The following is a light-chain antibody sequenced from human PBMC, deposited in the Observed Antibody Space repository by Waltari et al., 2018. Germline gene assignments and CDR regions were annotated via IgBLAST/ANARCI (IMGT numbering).Light chain of an antibody. J-gene: IGLJ3*02. CDR1: STDVEGYDT. Sequence: QSALTQPPSASGSPGTSITIPCTGISTDVEGYDTVFWYQQHPGKAPKRLIYEVTKRPSWGPDRFSGSKSDNTASLAVSGLQAEDEADYYCSSYAGGSSLMFGGGTKLTVL. CDR3: SSYAGGSSLM. V-gene: IGLV2-8*01. CDR2: EVT.